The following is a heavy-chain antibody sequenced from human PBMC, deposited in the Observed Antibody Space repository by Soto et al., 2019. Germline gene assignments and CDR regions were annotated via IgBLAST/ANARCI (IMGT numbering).Heavy chain of an antibody. CDR2: IVPMFGTS. J-gene: IGHJ4*02. Sequence: ERLVQSEAEVRKPGSSVKVSCKVTGGTSTRYAINWVRQAPGQGLEWMGGIVPMFGTSKYAQKFQGRVTITADTSTNIAYMELRSLRSEDTAVYYCNRGSEYDFWSGYLWGQGTLVSVSS. V-gene: IGHV1-69*06. CDR3: NRGSEYDFWSGYL. CDR1: GGTSTRYA. D-gene: IGHD3-3*01.